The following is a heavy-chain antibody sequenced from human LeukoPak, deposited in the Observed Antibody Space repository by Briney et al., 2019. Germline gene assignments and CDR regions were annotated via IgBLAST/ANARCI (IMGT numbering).Heavy chain of an antibody. CDR2: IYTSGST. V-gene: IGHV4-61*02. CDR3: ARGWELGRFDY. J-gene: IGHJ4*02. Sequence: SETLSLTCTVSGGSISSSSYYWSWIRQPAGKGLEWIGRIYTSGSTNYNPSLKSRVTMSVDTSKNQFSLKLSSVTAADTAVYYCARGWELGRFDYWGQGTLVTVSS. CDR1: GGSISSSSYY. D-gene: IGHD1-26*01.